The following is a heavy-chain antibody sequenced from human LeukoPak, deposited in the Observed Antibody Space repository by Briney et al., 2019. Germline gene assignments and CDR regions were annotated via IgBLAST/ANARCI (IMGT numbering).Heavy chain of an antibody. CDR2: ITTSSNYI. V-gene: IGHV3-21*01. CDR1: RFTFSNYA. J-gene: IGHJ4*02. CDR3: TRRGVGYGDYADF. Sequence: PGGSLRLSCAASRFTFSNYAMNWVRQAPGKGLEWVSSITTSSNYIYYADSVKGRFTISRDNAKNSLYLLMSSLRAEDTAVYYCTRRGVGYGDYADFWGQGALVTVSS. D-gene: IGHD4-17*01.